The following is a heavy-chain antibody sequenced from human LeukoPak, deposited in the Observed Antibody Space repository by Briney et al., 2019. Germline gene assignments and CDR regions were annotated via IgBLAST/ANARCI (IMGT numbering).Heavy chain of an antibody. CDR2: ISSSSSTI. J-gene: IGHJ4*02. CDR3: AKSVRWLVPLFDY. D-gene: IGHD6-19*01. V-gene: IGHV3-48*01. CDR1: GFTFSSYS. Sequence: GGSLRLSCAASGFTFSSYSMNWVRQAPGKGLEWVSYISSSSSTIYYADSVKGRFTISRDNAKNSLYLQMNSLRAEDTAVYYCAKSVRWLVPLFDYWGQGTLVTVSS.